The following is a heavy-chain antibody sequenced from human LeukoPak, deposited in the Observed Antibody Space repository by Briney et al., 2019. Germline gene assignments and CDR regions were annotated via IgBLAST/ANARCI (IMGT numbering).Heavy chain of an antibody. CDR1: GYTFTSYY. V-gene: IGHV1-46*01. Sequence: PRASAKVSCKASGYTFTSYYMHWVRQAPGQGLEWMGIINPSGGSTSYAQKFQGRVTMTRDMSTSTVYMELSSLRSEDTAVYYCARVGIVGATMYYFDYWGQGTLVTVSS. CDR3: ARVGIVGATMYYFDY. J-gene: IGHJ4*02. CDR2: INPSGGST. D-gene: IGHD1-26*01.